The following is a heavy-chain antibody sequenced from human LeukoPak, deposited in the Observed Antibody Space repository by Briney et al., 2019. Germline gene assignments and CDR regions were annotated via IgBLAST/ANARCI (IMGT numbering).Heavy chain of an antibody. D-gene: IGHD6-6*01. CDR1: GFTVSDYY. CDR2: INYGGRT. CDR3: ARGSSYESQRYDLGFFAP. Sequence: PGGSLRLSCAASGFTVSDYYLSWIRQPPGKGLEWIGEINYGGRTNYNPSLKSRVTISIDTSKDQFSLKLSSLTAADTAVYFCARGSSYESQRYDLGFFAPWGQGTLVTVSS. V-gene: IGHV4-34*01. J-gene: IGHJ5*02.